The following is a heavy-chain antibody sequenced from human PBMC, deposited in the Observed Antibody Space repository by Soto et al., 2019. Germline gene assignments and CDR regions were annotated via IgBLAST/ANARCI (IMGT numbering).Heavy chain of an antibody. CDR1: GFTFSSYG. J-gene: IGHJ6*02. Sequence: PVGSLRLSCAASGFTFSSYGMHWVRQAPGKGLEWVAVISYDGSNKYYADSVKGRFTISRDNSKNTLYLQMNSLRAEDTAVYYCAKGPTGDYYYYGMDVWGQGTTVTVSS. V-gene: IGHV3-30*18. CDR2: ISYDGSNK. D-gene: IGHD4-17*01. CDR3: AKGPTGDYYYYGMDV.